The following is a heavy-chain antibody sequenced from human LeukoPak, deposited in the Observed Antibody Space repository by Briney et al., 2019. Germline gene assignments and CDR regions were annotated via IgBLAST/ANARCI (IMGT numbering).Heavy chain of an antibody. CDR2: IYYSGST. J-gene: IGHJ4*02. D-gene: IGHD3-22*01. CDR3: ASSLGTYYYDSSGYLPFDY. CDR1: GGSISSYY. V-gene: IGHV4-59*01. Sequence: SETLSLTCTVSGGSISSYYWSWIRQPPGKGLEWIGYIYYSGSTNYNPSLKSRATISVDTSKNQFSLKLSSVTAADTAVYYCASSLGTYYYDSSGYLPFDYWGQGTLVTVSS.